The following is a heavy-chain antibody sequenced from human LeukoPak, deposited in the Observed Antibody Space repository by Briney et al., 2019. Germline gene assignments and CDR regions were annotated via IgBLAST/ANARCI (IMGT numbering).Heavy chain of an antibody. CDR3: AKEGTMVRGLTLDQ. J-gene: IGHJ4*02. CDR2: ILFDGSNK. D-gene: IGHD3-10*01. Sequence: GGSLRLSCAASGFTFSGYAMHWVRQAPGKGLEWVAVILFDGSNKLSADSVKGRFTISRDNSKNRLYMQMNSLRAEDTAVYYCAKEGTMVRGLTLDQWGQGTLVTVSS. V-gene: IGHV3-30*18. CDR1: GFTFSGYA.